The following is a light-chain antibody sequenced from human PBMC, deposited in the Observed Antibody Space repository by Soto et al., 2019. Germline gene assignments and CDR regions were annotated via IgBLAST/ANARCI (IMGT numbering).Light chain of an antibody. CDR2: DAS. V-gene: IGKV3-11*01. CDR3: QQRSNWPT. CDR1: QSVSSY. Sequence: EIVLTQSPATLSLSPGERATLSCRARQSVSSYLACYQQQPGQAPRLLIYDASNRATGLPARFSGSVSGTDFTLTISSLEPEDFAVYYCQQRSNWPTFGQGTKLEIK. J-gene: IGKJ2*01.